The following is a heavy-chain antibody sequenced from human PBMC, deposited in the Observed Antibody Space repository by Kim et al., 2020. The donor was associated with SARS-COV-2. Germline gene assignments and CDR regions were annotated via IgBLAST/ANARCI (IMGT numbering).Heavy chain of an antibody. V-gene: IGHV1-2*02. CDR2: INPNSGGT. CDR1: GYTFTGYY. J-gene: IGHJ6*02. Sequence: ASVKVSCKASGYTFTGYYMHWVRQAPGQGLEWMGWINPNSGGTNYAQKFQGRVTMTRDTSISTAYMELSRLRSDDTAVYYCASDCSSTSCRFPGPYYYYGMDVWGQGTTVTVSS. D-gene: IGHD2-2*01. CDR3: ASDCSSTSCRFPGPYYYYGMDV.